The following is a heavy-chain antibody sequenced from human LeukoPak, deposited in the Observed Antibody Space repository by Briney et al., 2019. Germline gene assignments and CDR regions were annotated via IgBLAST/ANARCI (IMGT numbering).Heavy chain of an antibody. V-gene: IGHV4-59*01. D-gene: IGHD6-13*01. CDR3: ARAYSPLIPFDY. CDR1: GGSISSYY. Sequence: SETLSPTCTVSGGSISSYYWSWIRQPPGKGLEWTGYIYYSGSANYNPSLKSRVTISVDTSKNQFSLKLSSVTAADTAVYYCARAYSPLIPFDYWGQGTLVTVSS. J-gene: IGHJ4*02. CDR2: IYYSGSA.